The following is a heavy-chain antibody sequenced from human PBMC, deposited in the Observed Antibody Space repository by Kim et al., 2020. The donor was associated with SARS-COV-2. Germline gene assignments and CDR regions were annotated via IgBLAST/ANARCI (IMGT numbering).Heavy chain of an antibody. CDR3: ARDDSQRNYYGSGTPSRGMDV. V-gene: IGHV1-46*01. D-gene: IGHD3-10*01. CDR2: INPSGGST. Sequence: ASVKVSCKASGYTFTSYYMHWVRQAPGQGLEWMGIINPSGGSTSYAQKFQGRVTMTRDTSTSTVYMELSSLRSEDTAVYYCARDDSQRNYYGSGTPSRGMDVWGQGTTVTVSS. CDR1: GYTFTSYY. J-gene: IGHJ6*02.